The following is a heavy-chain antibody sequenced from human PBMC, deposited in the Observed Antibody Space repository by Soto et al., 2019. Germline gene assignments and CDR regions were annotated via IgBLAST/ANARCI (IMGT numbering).Heavy chain of an antibody. J-gene: IGHJ3*02. CDR2: IKSKTDGGTT. V-gene: IGHV3-15*01. CDR1: GFTFSNAW. D-gene: IGHD3-10*01. Sequence: GGSLRLSCAASGFTFSNAWMSWVRQAPGKGLEWVGRIKSKTDGGTTDYAAPVKGRFTISRDDSKNTLDLQMNSLKTEDTAVYYCTTDGWGLWFGELDAFDIWGQGTMVTVSS. CDR3: TTDGWGLWFGELDAFDI.